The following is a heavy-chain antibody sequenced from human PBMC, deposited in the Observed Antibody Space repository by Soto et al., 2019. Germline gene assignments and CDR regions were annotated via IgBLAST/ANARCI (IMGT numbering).Heavy chain of an antibody. CDR2: LSHDGSKR. D-gene: IGHD2-15*01. CDR1: GFIFNSYD. CDR3: AKDLIGYCGGSTGNIFQS. V-gene: IGHV3-30*18. J-gene: IGHJ4*02. Sequence: QVQLIESGGGVVQPGRSLRLSCAASGFIFNSYDMHWVRQAPGKGLEWVAFLSHDGSKRFYADSLKGRITMSRDNFNNALYVEVHSLRPEDTVVYYCAKDLIGYCGGSTGNIFQSWGQVTLVTVSS.